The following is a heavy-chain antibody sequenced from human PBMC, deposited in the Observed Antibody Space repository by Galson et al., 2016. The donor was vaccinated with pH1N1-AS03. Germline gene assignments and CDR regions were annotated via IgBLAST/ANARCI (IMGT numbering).Heavy chain of an antibody. CDR2: IYYSAST. Sequence: ETLSLTCSVSDGSISSSHYYWGWIRQPPGKGPEWIGRIYYSASTSYNPSLESRVSILAHTSKSQLSLMLTSVTAADTAVYYCARHYTFTSSWKYHYLDVWGQGTTVTVAS. CDR3: ARHYTFTSSWKYHYLDV. V-gene: IGHV4-39*01. CDR1: DGSISSSHYY. J-gene: IGHJ6*02. D-gene: IGHD6-13*01.